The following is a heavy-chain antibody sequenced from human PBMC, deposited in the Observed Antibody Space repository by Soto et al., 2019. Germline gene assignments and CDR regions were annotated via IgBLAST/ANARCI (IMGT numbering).Heavy chain of an antibody. J-gene: IGHJ6*02. V-gene: IGHV3-21*01. CDR1: GFTFSSYS. Sequence: EVQLVESGGGLVKPGGSLRLSCAASGFTFSSYSMNWVRQAPGKGLEWVSSISSSSSYIYYADSVKGRFTISRDNAKNSLYLQMNSLRAEDTAVYYCARDRLDQGIWYYYYYGMDVWGQGTTVTVSS. D-gene: IGHD3-16*01. CDR2: ISSSSSYI. CDR3: ARDRLDQGIWYYYYYGMDV.